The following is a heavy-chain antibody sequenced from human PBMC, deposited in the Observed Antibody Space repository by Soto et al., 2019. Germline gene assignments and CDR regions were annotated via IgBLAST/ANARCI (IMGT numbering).Heavy chain of an antibody. CDR1: GYTFTSYG. D-gene: IGHD3-10*01. V-gene: IGHV1-18*04. CDR3: ARDGGLLWFGSAARFYYYGMDV. Sequence: GASVKVSCKASGYTFTSYGISWVRQAPGQGLEWMGWISAYNGNTNYAQKLQGRVTMTTDTSTSTAYMELRSLRSDDTAVYYCARDGGLLWFGSAARFYYYGMDVWGKGNTVNVSS. CDR2: ISAYNGNT. J-gene: IGHJ6*04.